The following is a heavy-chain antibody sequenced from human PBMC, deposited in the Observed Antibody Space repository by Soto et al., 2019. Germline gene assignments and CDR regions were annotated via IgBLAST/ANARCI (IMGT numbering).Heavy chain of an antibody. Sequence: SVKVSCKASGGTFSSYAISWVRQAPGQGLEWMGGIIPIFGTANYAQKFQGRVTITADESTRTAYMELSSLRSEDTAVYYCAASIVGATTVYYYYGMDVWGQGTTVTVSS. V-gene: IGHV1-69*13. CDR2: IIPIFGTA. CDR1: GGTFSSYA. J-gene: IGHJ6*02. D-gene: IGHD1-26*01. CDR3: AASIVGATTVYYYYGMDV.